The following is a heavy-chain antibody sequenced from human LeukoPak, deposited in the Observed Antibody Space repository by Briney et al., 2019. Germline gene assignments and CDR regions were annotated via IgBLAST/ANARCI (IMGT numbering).Heavy chain of an antibody. Sequence: NPSETLSLTCVVYGGSFSGYYWSWIRQPPGKGLEWIGEINHSGSTNYNPSLKSRVTISVDTSKNQFSLKLSSVTAADTAVYYCAIHIVVVPAAKKKNWFDPWGQGTLVTVSS. CDR1: GGSFSGYY. J-gene: IGHJ5*02. CDR2: INHSGST. D-gene: IGHD2-2*01. CDR3: AIHIVVVPAAKKKNWFDP. V-gene: IGHV4-34*01.